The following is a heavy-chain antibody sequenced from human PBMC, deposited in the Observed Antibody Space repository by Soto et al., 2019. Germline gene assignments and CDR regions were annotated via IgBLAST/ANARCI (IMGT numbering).Heavy chain of an antibody. CDR2: IYYSGST. D-gene: IGHD5-18*01. V-gene: IGHV4-39*01. J-gene: IGHJ6*02. CDR1: GGSISSSSYY. CDR3: ARHLNSRYSYGYGYYYYGMDV. Sequence: PSETLSLTCTVSGGSISSSSYYWGWIRQPPGKGLEWIGSIYYSGSTYYNPSLKSRVTISVDTSKNQFSLKLSSVTAADTAVYYCARHLNSRYSYGYGYYYYGMDVWGQGTTVTSP.